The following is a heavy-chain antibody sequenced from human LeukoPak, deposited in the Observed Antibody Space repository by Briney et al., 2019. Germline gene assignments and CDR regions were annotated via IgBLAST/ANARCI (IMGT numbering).Heavy chain of an antibody. D-gene: IGHD3-22*01. Sequence: RAGGSLRLSCAASGFTVRSNYMGWVRQAPGKGLEWVSIIYSGGNTNYADSVKGRFTISRDNAKNSLYLQMSSLRAEDTAVYYCARVRAYDTRDFDYWGQGTLVTVSS. J-gene: IGHJ4*02. CDR1: GFTVRSNY. CDR2: IYSGGNT. V-gene: IGHV3-53*01. CDR3: ARVRAYDTRDFDY.